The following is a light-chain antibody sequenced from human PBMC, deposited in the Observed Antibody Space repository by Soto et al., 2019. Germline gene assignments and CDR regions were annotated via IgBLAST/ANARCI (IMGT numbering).Light chain of an antibody. CDR3: QHYNTGPPWT. CDR2: RPS. V-gene: IGKV3-15*01. CDR1: QSVSSN. J-gene: IGKJ1*01. Sequence: EIVMTQSPATLSVSPGERATLSCRASQSVSSNLAWYQQKPGQPPRLLIYRPSTRATGIPARFSGSGSGTDFTLTISSLQSEDFAGYYCQHYNTGPPWTFGQGTKVEIK.